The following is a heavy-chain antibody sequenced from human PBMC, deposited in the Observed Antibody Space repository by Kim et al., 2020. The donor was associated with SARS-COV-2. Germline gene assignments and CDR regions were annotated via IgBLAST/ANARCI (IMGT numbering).Heavy chain of an antibody. CDR1: GGSISSSNW. V-gene: IGHV4-4*02. CDR2: IYHSGST. CDR3: ARAVLRIKVVAAYDAFDI. J-gene: IGHJ3*02. D-gene: IGHD2-15*01. Sequence: SETLSLTCAVSGGSISSSNWWSWVRQPPGKGLEWIGEIYHSGSTNYNPSLKSRVTISVDKSKNQFSLKLSSVTAADTAVYYCARAVLRIKVVAAYDAFDIWGQGTMVTVSS.